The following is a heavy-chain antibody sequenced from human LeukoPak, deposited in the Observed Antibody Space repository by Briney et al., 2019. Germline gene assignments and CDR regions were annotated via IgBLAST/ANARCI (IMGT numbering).Heavy chain of an antibody. CDR1: VFTFSSYG. D-gene: IGHD3-10*01. V-gene: IGHV3-15*01. Sequence: PGGSLRLSCAASVFTFSSYGMHWVRQAPGKGLEWVGRIQSKTDGGTTEYAAPVKGRFTISRDDSTNTLYLQMNSLRAEDTAVYYCAKDSGGLVPFDPWGQRTLVTVSS. CDR3: AKDSGGLVPFDP. CDR2: IQSKTDGGTT. J-gene: IGHJ5*02.